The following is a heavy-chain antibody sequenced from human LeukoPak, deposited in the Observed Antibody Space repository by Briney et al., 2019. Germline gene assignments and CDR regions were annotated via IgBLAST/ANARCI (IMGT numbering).Heavy chain of an antibody. CDR2: ISSSSSYI. D-gene: IGHD3-22*01. CDR1: GFTFSSYS. Sequence: GGSLRLSCAASGFTFSSYSMNWVRQAPGKGLEWVSSISSSSSYIYYADSVKGRFTISRDNAKNSLYLQMNSLRAEDTAVYYCARDAPSGKADSSGSPSVYWGQGTLVTVSS. CDR3: ARDAPSGKADSSGSPSVY. V-gene: IGHV3-21*01. J-gene: IGHJ4*02.